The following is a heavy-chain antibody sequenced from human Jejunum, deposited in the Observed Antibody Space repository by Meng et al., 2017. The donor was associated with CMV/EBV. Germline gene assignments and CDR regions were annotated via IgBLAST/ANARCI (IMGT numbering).Heavy chain of an antibody. CDR1: GGSINTYY. CDR2: IYNYGGT. D-gene: IGHD2-2*01. Sequence: QVQLQELGPGIVKPSETLSLTCSVSGGSINTYYWGWIRQSPGKGLEWIGNIYNYGGTYYNPSLKSRVTISTDTSKNEFSLRLKSVTAADTAVYYCVRHGDCSSGSCYYHWFDPWGQGSLVTVSS. J-gene: IGHJ5*02. V-gene: IGHV4-59*08. CDR3: VRHGDCSSGSCYYHWFDP.